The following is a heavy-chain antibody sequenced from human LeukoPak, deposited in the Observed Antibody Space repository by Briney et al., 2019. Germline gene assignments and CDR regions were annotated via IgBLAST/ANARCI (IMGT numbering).Heavy chain of an antibody. V-gene: IGHV3-53*01. CDR1: GFTVSSNY. J-gene: IGHJ6*02. CDR3: ARDGYYYDSSGSKPYYYYGMDV. D-gene: IGHD3-22*01. Sequence: GGSLRLSCAASGFTVSSNYMSWVRQAPGKGLEWVSVIYSGGSTYYADSVKGRFTISRDNSKNTLYLQMNSLRAEDTAVYYCARDGYYYDSSGSKPYYYYGMDVWGQGTTVTVSS. CDR2: IYSGGST.